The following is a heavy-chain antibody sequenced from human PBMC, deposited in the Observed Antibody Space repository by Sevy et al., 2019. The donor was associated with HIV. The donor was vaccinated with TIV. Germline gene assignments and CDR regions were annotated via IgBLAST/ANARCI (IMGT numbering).Heavy chain of an antibody. CDR3: ARGGYDFWSGYYRYFVL. CDR1: GGSFSGYY. D-gene: IGHD3-3*01. V-gene: IGHV4-34*01. J-gene: IGHJ2*01. CDR2: INHSGST. Sequence: SETLSLTCAVYGGSFSGYYWSWIRQPPGKGLEWIGEINHSGSTNYNPSLKSRVTISVDTSKNQFSLKLSSVTAADTAVYYCARGGYDFWSGYYRYFVLWGRGTLVTVSS.